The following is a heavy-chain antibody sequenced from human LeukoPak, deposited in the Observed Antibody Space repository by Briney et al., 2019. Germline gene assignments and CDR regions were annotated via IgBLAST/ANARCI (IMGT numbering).Heavy chain of an antibody. D-gene: IGHD3-22*01. CDR1: GYTFTGYY. Sequence: ASVKVSCKASGYTFTGYYMHWVRQAPGQGLEWMGWINPNSGGTNYAQKFQGRVTMTRDTSISTAYMELSRLRSDDTAVYYCARDEGTYYYDSSGPIPNAFVIWGQGTMVTVSS. CDR2: INPNSGGT. CDR3: ARDEGTYYYDSSGPIPNAFVI. J-gene: IGHJ3*02. V-gene: IGHV1-2*02.